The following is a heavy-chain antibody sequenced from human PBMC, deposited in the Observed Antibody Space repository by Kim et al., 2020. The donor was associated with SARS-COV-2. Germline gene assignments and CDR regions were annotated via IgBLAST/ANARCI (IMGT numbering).Heavy chain of an antibody. V-gene: IGHV3-30*18. CDR2: ISYDGSNK. Sequence: GGSLRLSCAASGFTFSSYGMHWVRQAPGKGLEWVAVISYDGSNKYYADSVKGRFTISRDNSKNTLYLQMNSLRAEDTAVYYCAKGDGYYYDSSGYPDYCGQGSLGTVSS. CDR3: AKGDGYYYDSSGYPDY. CDR1: GFTFSSYG. J-gene: IGHJ4*02. D-gene: IGHD3-22*01.